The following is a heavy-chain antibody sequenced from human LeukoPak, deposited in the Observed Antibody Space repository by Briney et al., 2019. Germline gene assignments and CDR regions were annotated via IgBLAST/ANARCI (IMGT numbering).Heavy chain of an antibody. CDR1: GFTFSSYA. D-gene: IGHD5-12*01. CDR3: AKDLLAATIDYYFDY. Sequence: GGSLRLSCAASGFTFSSYAMSWVRRAPGKGMEWAPVISGSGGRTYYADSVKGRFTISRDNSKNTLYVQMNSLRAEDTAVYYCAKDLLAATIDYYFDYWGQGTLVTVSS. V-gene: IGHV3-23*01. CDR2: ISGSGGRT. J-gene: IGHJ4*02.